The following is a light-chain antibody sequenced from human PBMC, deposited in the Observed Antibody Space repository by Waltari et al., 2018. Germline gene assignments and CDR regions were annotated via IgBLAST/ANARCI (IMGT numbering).Light chain of an antibody. J-gene: IGLJ3*02. CDR3: QTGGHGTWV. V-gene: IGLV4-69*01. Sequence: QLVLTQSPSASASLGASVKLTCTLRSGPRSNVIAWLQQQPEKGPRFLMKVNSDGSHRKGDEIPDRFSGSSSGAERYLSISSLQSEDEADYFCQTGGHGTWVFGGGTKLTVL. CDR1: SGPRSNV. CDR2: VNSDGSH.